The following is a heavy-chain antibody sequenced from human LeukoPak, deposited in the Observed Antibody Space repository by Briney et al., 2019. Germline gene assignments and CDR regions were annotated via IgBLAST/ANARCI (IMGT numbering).Heavy chain of an antibody. D-gene: IGHD3-22*01. CDR2: IHYSGHT. CDR1: GGSISSYY. J-gene: IGHJ4*02. CDR3: ARDRGYYESSGYYEFDY. Sequence: SETLSLTCTVSGGSISSYYWSWIRQPPGKGLEWIGYIHYSGHTNYNPSLKSRVTISVDTSKNQFSLKLSSVTAADTAVYYSARDRGYYESSGYYEFDYWGQGTLVTVSS. V-gene: IGHV4-59*01.